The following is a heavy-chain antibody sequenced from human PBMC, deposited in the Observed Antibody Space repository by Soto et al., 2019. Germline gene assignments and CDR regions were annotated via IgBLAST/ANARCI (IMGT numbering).Heavy chain of an antibody. J-gene: IGHJ4*02. Sequence: QVQLVQSGAEVKRPGSSVKVSGEASGGTFSSLGFTWVRQAPGQGLEWMGGIIPISGRTTFAPKFLGRVTITADESTRTTSMELTALTSDDTAIYYCATRGTQGRWLEFADYWGQGTLVTVSS. CDR2: IIPISGRT. CDR1: GGTFSSLG. D-gene: IGHD5-12*01. V-gene: IGHV1-69*01. CDR3: ATRGTQGRWLEFADY.